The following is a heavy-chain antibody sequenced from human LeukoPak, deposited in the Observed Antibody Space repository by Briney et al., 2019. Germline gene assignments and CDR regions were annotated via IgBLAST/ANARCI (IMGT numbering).Heavy chain of an antibody. CDR1: SGSISSYY. V-gene: IGHV4-59*01. D-gene: IGHD4-23*01. CDR2: IYYSGST. Sequence: SETLSLTCTVSSGSISSYYWSWIRQPPGKGPEWIGYIYYSGSTNYNPSLKSRVTISVDTSKNQFSLKLSSVTAADTAVYYCASGNGGNSGDPSVEIDYWGQGTLVTVSS. J-gene: IGHJ4*02. CDR3: ASGNGGNSGDPSVEIDY.